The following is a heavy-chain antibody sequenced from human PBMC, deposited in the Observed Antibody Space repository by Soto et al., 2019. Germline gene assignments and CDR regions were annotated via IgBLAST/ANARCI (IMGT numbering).Heavy chain of an antibody. CDR1: GYTFTGYY. V-gene: IGHV1-2*04. J-gene: IGHJ6*03. Sequence: ASVKVSCKASGYTFTGYYMHWVRQAPGQGLEWMGWINHNSGGTNYAQKFQGWVTMTRDTSISTAYMELSRLRSDDTAVYYCARGGDYDFWSGIQGPYYYYYMDVWGKGTTVTVSS. D-gene: IGHD3-3*01. CDR2: INHNSGGT. CDR3: ARGGDYDFWSGIQGPYYYYYMDV.